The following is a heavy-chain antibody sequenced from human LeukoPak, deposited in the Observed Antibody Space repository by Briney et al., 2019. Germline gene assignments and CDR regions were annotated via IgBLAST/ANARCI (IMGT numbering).Heavy chain of an antibody. D-gene: IGHD3-22*01. V-gene: IGHV4-59*01. Sequence: SETLSLTCTVSGGSISSYYWSWIRQPPGKGLEWIGYIYYSGSTYYNPSLRSRVTISVDTSKNQFSLKLSSVSAADTAVYYCARSSEGRYYYDSSGFSYYYYYMDVWGKGTTVTISS. CDR3: ARSSEGRYYYDSSGFSYYYYYMDV. J-gene: IGHJ6*03. CDR2: IYYSGST. CDR1: GGSISSYY.